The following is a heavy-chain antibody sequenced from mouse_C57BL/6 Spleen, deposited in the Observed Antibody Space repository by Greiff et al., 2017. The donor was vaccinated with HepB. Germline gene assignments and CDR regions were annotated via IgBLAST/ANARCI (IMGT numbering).Heavy chain of an antibody. CDR2: ISDGGSYT. D-gene: IGHD2-4*01. CDR3: ARDYDYGYAMDY. Sequence: EVKLVESGGGLVKPGGSLKLSCAASGFTFSSYAMSWVRQTPEKRLEWVATISDGGSYTYYPDNVKGRFTISRDNAKNNLYLQMSHLKSEDTAMYYCARDYDYGYAMDYWGQGTSGTVSS. CDR1: GFTFSSYA. J-gene: IGHJ4*01. V-gene: IGHV5-4*01.